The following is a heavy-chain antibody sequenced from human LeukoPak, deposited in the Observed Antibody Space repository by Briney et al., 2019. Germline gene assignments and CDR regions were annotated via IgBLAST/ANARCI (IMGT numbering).Heavy chain of an antibody. Sequence: ASVKVSFKASGYTFISYGINWVRQAPGQGLEWMGWISGNQQNTHYAQSLQGRVSVTTDTSTSTVYMELRRLRSDDTAIYYCARGSVALSDYHYMDVWGRGTTVTVSS. D-gene: IGHD4/OR15-4a*01. V-gene: IGHV1-18*04. CDR2: ISGNQQNT. CDR1: GYTFISYG. CDR3: ARGSVALSDYHYMDV. J-gene: IGHJ6*03.